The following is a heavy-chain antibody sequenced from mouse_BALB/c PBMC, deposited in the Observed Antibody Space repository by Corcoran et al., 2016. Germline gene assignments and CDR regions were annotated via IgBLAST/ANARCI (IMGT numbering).Heavy chain of an antibody. V-gene: IGHV3-6*02. CDR1: GYSITSGYY. J-gene: IGHJ4*01. D-gene: IGHD1-1*01. Sequence: DVQLQESGPGLVKPSQSLSLTCSVTGYSITSGYYWNWIRQFPGNKLEWMGYISYDGSNNYNPSLKNRISITRDTSKNQFFLKLNSVTTEDTATYYCARDGGTYALRNAMDYWGQGTSVTVSS. CDR2: ISYDGSN. CDR3: ARDGGTYALRNAMDY.